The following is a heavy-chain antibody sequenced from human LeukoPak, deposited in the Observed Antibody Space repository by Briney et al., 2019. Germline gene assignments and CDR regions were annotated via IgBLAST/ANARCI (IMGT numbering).Heavy chain of an antibody. V-gene: IGHV4-34*01. J-gene: IGHJ4*02. CDR1: GGSFSGYY. CDR2: INHSGSI. CDR3: AREEYYYDSSGYPNLFDY. D-gene: IGHD3-22*01. Sequence: SETLSLTCAVYGGSFSGYYWSWIRQPPGRGLEWIGEINHSGSINYNPSLKSRVTISVDTSKNQFSLKLSSVTAADTAVYYCAREEYYYDSSGYPNLFDYWGQGTLVTVSS.